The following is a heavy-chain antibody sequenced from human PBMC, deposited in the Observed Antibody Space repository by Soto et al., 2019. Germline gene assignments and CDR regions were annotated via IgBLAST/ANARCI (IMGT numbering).Heavy chain of an antibody. CDR1: GFTFSYFG. J-gene: IGHJ3*02. CDR3: AIDKLSSTDAFDT. Sequence: PGGSLRPSCAASGFTFSYFGMHWVRQAPGKGLEWVALISYDVNNAYYADSVKGRFTISRNKSKNTLSLQMTSLRVEDTAVYYCAIDKLSSTDAFDTWGQGTMVTVSS. V-gene: IGHV3-30*03. CDR2: ISYDVNNA.